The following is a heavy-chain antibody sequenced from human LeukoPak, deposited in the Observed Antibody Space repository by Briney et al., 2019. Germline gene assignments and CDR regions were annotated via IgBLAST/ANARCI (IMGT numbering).Heavy chain of an antibody. V-gene: IGHV4-34*09. CDR2: INHSGST. Sequence: PSETLSLTCTVSGGSISSYYWSWIRQPPGKGLEWIGEINHSGSTNYNPSLKSRVTISVDTSKNQFSLKLSSVTAADTAVYYCARAKRTTPFDYWGQGTLVTVSS. J-gene: IGHJ4*02. D-gene: IGHD1-14*01. CDR1: GGSISSYY. CDR3: ARAKRTTPFDY.